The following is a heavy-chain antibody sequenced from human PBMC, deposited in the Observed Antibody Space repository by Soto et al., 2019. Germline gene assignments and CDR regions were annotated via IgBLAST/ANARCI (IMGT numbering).Heavy chain of an antibody. CDR3: ARARAGGHWYFDL. V-gene: IGHV4-31*03. CDR2: IYYSGST. CDR1: GGSISSGGYY. Sequence: QMQLQESGPGLVKPSQTLSLTCTVSGGSISSGGYYWSWIRQHPGKGLEWIGYIYYSGSTYYNPSFRSRVSISVDTSNNQFSLRLSSVTAADTAVYYCARARAGGHWYFDLWGRGTLVTVSS. J-gene: IGHJ2*01.